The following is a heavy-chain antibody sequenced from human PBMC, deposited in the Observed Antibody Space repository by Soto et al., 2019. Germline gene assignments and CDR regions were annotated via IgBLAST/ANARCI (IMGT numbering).Heavy chain of an antibody. J-gene: IGHJ4*02. Sequence: ASVKVSCKASGYTFTSYDINWVRQATGQGLEWMGWMNPNSGNTGYAQKFQGRVTMTRNTSISTAYMELSSLRSEDTAVYYCAICDILTGYYWVYWGQGTLVTVSS. CDR2: MNPNSGNT. D-gene: IGHD3-9*01. CDR1: GYTFTSYD. V-gene: IGHV1-8*01. CDR3: AICDILTGYYWVY.